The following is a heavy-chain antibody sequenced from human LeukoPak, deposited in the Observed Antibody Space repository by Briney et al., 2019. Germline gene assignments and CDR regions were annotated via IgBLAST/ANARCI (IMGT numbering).Heavy chain of an antibody. J-gene: IGHJ4*02. CDR3: ARARAYCGGDCFAAPFDY. CDR1: GFTFDDYG. Sequence: GGSLRLSCAASGFTFDDYGMSWVRQAPGKGLEWVSGINWNGGSTGYADSVKGRFAISRDNAKNSLYLQMNSLRAEDTALYYCARARAYCGGDCFAAPFDYWGQGTLVTVSS. V-gene: IGHV3-20*04. CDR2: INWNGGST. D-gene: IGHD2-21*02.